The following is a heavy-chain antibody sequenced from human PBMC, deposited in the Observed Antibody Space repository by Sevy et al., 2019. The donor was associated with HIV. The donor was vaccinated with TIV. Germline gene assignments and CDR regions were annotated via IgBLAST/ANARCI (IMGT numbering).Heavy chain of an antibody. D-gene: IGHD1-7*01. V-gene: IGHV1-18*01. CDR1: GYSVTSYG. CDR2: ISGYNGKT. J-gene: IGHJ6*02. Sequence: ASVKVSCKASGYSVTSYGISWVRQAPGQGLEWMGWISGYNGKTNYEQKLQGRVTMTTDTSTSTAYMELRSLISDDTAVYYCARDNWNYGDSYGMDVWGQGTTVTVSS. CDR3: ARDNWNYGDSYGMDV.